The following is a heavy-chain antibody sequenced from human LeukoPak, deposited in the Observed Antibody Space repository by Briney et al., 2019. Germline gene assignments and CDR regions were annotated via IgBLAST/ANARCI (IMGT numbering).Heavy chain of an antibody. Sequence: GGSLRLSCIGSGFIFGDHAMSWVRQAPGKGLEWVGFIRSKAYRATTEYAASVKGRLTISRDDSASIAYLQMNSLRTEDTAVYYCARGPIQLWIHNAMDVWGQGTTVTVSS. V-gene: IGHV3-49*04. CDR1: GFIFGDHA. CDR3: ARGPIQLWIHNAMDV. CDR2: IRSKAYRATT. D-gene: IGHD5-24*01. J-gene: IGHJ6*02.